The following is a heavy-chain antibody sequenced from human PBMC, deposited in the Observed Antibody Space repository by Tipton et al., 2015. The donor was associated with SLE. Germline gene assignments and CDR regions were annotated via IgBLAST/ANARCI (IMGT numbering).Heavy chain of an antibody. CDR1: GGTFSSYA. V-gene: IGHV1-2*02. J-gene: IGHJ4*02. CDR3: ARGYSYGEFDY. Sequence: QLVQSGAEVKKPGSSVKVSCKASGGTFSSYAISWVRQAPGQGLEWMGWINPNSGGTNYAQKFQGRVTMTRDTSISTAYMELSRLRSGDTAVYYCARGYSYGEFDYWGQGTLVTVSS. D-gene: IGHD5-18*01. CDR2: INPNSGGT.